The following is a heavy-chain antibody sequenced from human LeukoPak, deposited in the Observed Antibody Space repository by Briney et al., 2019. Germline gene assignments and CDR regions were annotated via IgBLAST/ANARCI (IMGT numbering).Heavy chain of an antibody. CDR1: GFTFSTHW. CDR2: MNGDGSST. D-gene: IGHD3-10*01. CDR3: ATTYYYSSGSYRYYFDY. Sequence: PGGSLRLSCVASGFTFSTHWMHWVRQAPGKGLVWVSRMNGDGSSTRYADSVKGRFTISRDNSKNTLYLQMNSLRAEDTAVYYCATTYYYSSGSYRYYFDYWGQGSLVTVSS. J-gene: IGHJ4*02. V-gene: IGHV3-74*01.